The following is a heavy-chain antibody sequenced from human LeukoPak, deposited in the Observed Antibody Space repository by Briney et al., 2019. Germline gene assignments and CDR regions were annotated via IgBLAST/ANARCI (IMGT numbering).Heavy chain of an antibody. V-gene: IGHV4-4*07. CDR3: ARLPRLRRAGLYYFDY. J-gene: IGHJ4*02. CDR2: IYTSGST. D-gene: IGHD4-17*01. CDR1: GGSISSYY. Sequence: PSETLSLTCAVSGGSISSYYWSWIRQPPGKGLEWIGRIYTSGSTNYNPSLKSRVTMSVDTSKNQFSLKLSSVTAADTAVYYCARLPRLRRAGLYYFDYWGQGTLVTVSS.